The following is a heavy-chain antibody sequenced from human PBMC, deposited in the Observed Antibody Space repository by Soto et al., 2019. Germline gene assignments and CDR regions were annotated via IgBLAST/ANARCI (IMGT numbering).Heavy chain of an antibody. D-gene: IGHD3-9*01. J-gene: IGHJ4*02. CDR2: ISYDGSNK. CDR3: AKVRHYDILTGPDFDY. V-gene: IGHV3-30*18. CDR1: GFTFSSYA. Sequence: GGSLRLSCAASGFTFSSYAMSWVRQAPGKGLEWVAVISYDGSNKYYADSVKGRFTISRDNSKNTLYLQMNSLRAEDTAVYYCAKVRHYDILTGPDFDYWGQGTLVTVSS.